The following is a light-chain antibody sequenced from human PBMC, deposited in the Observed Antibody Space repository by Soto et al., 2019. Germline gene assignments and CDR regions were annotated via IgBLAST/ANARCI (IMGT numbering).Light chain of an antibody. CDR3: ISYTGSTTLVV. J-gene: IGLJ2*01. CDR2: EVT. Sequence: QSALTQPASASGSLGQSITISCTGASSDVGGYNYVSWYQQHPGKAPKLMIYEVTNRPSGVSDRFSGSKSGNTASLTISGLQAEDEADYYCISYTGSTTLVVFGGGTKVTVL. CDR1: SSDVGGYNY. V-gene: IGLV2-14*01.